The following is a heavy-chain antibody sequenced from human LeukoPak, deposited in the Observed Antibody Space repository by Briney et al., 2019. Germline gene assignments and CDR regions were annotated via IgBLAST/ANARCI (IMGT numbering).Heavy chain of an antibody. CDR1: GGSISSYY. J-gene: IGHJ5*02. D-gene: IGHD6-19*01. CDR3: ARFPGSGWYSWFDP. CDR2: IYTSGST. Sequence: PSESLSLTCTVPGGSISSYYWSWIRQPPGKRLEWIGYIYTSGSTNYNPSPKSRVTISVDTSKNQFSLKLSSVTAADTAVYYCARFPGSGWYSWFDPWGQGTLVTVSS. V-gene: IGHV4-4*09.